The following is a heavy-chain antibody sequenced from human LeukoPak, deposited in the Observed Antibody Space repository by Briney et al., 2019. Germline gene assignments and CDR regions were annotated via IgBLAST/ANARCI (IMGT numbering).Heavy chain of an antibody. D-gene: IGHD2-2*01. CDR2: IYYSGST. V-gene: IGHV4-59*01. CDR1: GGXISSYY. Sequence: SETLSLTCTVSGGXISSYYCSWIRQPPGKGLEWIGYIYYSGSTNYNPSLKGRVTISVDTSKNQFSLKLSSVTAADTAVYYCARGYCSSTSCYRWWFDPWGQGTLVTVSS. J-gene: IGHJ5*02. CDR3: ARGYCSSTSCYRWWFDP.